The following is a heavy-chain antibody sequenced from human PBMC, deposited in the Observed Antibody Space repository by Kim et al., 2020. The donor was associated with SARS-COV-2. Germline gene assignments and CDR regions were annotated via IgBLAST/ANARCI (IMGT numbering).Heavy chain of an antibody. CDR1: GFTFSTYA. CDR3: AKSLYGGNY. CDR2: ISGSGSST. J-gene: IGHJ4*02. V-gene: IGHV3-23*01. Sequence: GGSLRLSCAASGFTFSTYAMSWVRQAPGKGLEWVSGISGSGSSTNYAAAVKGRFTISRDNSKNTVSLQMNSLRIEDTAVYYCAKSLYGGNYWGQGTLVTVSS. D-gene: IGHD4-17*01.